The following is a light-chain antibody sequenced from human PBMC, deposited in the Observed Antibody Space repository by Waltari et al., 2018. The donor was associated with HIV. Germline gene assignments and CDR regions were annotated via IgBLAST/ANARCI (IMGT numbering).Light chain of an antibody. Sequence: DIVMTQSPLSLPVTPGEPASISCRSSQSLLHSNGYNFLHWFLQKPGQSPQLLIYLGSNRASGVPDRFSGSGSGTDFTLKISRVEAEDIGVYYCMQALQIPPTFGQGTRLEI. CDR1: QSLLHSNGYNF. J-gene: IGKJ5*01. V-gene: IGKV2-28*01. CDR3: MQALQIPPT. CDR2: LGS.